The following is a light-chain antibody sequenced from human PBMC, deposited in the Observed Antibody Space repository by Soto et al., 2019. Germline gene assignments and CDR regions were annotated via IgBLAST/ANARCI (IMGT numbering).Light chain of an antibody. Sequence: QSVLTQLPSVSAAAGQEVTITCSGSSSNIGGNSVSWYQQLPGTAPKLLIYDDNKRPSGIPDRFSGAKSGTSATLGITGFQTGDEADYYCGSWDSRLSAYVFGTGTTVTVL. CDR3: GSWDSRLSAYV. J-gene: IGLJ1*01. CDR1: SSNIGGNS. V-gene: IGLV1-51*01. CDR2: DDN.